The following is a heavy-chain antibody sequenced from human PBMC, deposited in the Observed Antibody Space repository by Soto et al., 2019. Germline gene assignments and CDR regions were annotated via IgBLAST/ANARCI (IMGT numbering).Heavy chain of an antibody. CDR3: ARESHDILTGPPWVWYLEL. CDR1: GGSFSGYY. D-gene: IGHD3-9*01. V-gene: IGHV4-34*01. J-gene: IGHJ2*01. Sequence: QVQLQPWGAGPLRPLETLSLTCGVSGGSFSGYYWAWIRQSPGKGLEWFVEINDRRSINYNPSLKIRVRISVDTSKNHYSLRLRSVTAADTAVYYCARESHDILTGPPWVWYLELGRRGTLVTVSS. CDR2: INDRRSI.